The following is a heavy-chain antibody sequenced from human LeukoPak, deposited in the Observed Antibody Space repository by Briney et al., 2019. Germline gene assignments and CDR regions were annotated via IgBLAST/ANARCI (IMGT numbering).Heavy chain of an antibody. V-gene: IGHV1-69*06. D-gene: IGHD3-9*01. J-gene: IGHJ4*02. Sequence: SVKVSCKASGGTFSSYAISWVRQAPGQGLEWMGKIIPIFGTANYAQKFQGRVTITADKSTSTAYMELSSLRSEDTAVYYCARDNDISPIHWGQGTLVTVSS. CDR1: GGTFSSYA. CDR3: ARDNDISPIH. CDR2: IIPIFGTA.